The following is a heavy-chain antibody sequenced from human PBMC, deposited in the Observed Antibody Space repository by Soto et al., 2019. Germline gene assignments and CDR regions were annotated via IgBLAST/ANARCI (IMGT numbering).Heavy chain of an antibody. Sequence: EVHLLESGGGLVQPGGSLRLSCAASGFTFGSFAMTWVRQAPGKGLEWVSSISEVGGSTYYVDSVKGRFTVSRDNSKNSLYLRINSLRAEDTAVYYCAKAGIVAGRDDWYFDLWGRGTLVTVSS. J-gene: IGHJ2*01. CDR3: AKAGIVAGRDDWYFDL. D-gene: IGHD2-21*01. V-gene: IGHV3-23*01. CDR2: ISEVGGST. CDR1: GFTFGSFA.